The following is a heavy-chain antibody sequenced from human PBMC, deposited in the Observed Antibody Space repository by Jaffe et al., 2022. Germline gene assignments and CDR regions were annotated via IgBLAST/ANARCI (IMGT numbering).Heavy chain of an antibody. CDR1: GFSLSTSGMC. V-gene: IGHV2-70*20. D-gene: IGHD3-22*01. CDR2: IDWDDDK. Sequence: QVTLRESGPALVKPTQTLTLTCTFSGFSLSTSGMCVSWVRQPPGKALEWLALIDWDDDKYYSTSLKTRLTISKDTSKNQVVLTMTNMDPVDTATYYCARIRYYYDSSGYYYPDAFDIWGQGTMVTVSS. CDR3: ARIRYYYDSSGYYYPDAFDI. J-gene: IGHJ3*02.